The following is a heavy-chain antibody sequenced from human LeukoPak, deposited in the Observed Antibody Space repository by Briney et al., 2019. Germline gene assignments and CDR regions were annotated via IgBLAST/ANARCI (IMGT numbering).Heavy chain of an antibody. V-gene: IGHV4-59*08. Sequence: SETLSLTCTVSGGSISSYYWSWIRQPPGKGLEWIGYIYYSGSTNYNPSLKSRVTISVDTSKNQFSLKLSSVTAADTAVYYCARVGGVIGALDYWGQGTLVTVSS. J-gene: IGHJ4*02. D-gene: IGHD3-16*02. CDR3: ARVGGVIGALDY. CDR1: GGSISSYY. CDR2: IYYSGST.